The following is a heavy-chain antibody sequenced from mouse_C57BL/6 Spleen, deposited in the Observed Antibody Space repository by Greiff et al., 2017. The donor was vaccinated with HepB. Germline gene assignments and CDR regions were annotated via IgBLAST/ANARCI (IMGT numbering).Heavy chain of an antibody. D-gene: IGHD2-4*01. V-gene: IGHV1-72*01. Sequence: QVQLKQPGAELVKPGASVKLSCKASGSTFTSYWRHWVKQRPGRGLEGIGRIDPNSGGTKYNEKFKSKATLTVDKPSSTAYMQLSSLTSEDSAVYYCARCYDYDEVYAMDYWGQGTSVTVSS. CDR1: GSTFTSYW. J-gene: IGHJ4*01. CDR2: IDPNSGGT. CDR3: ARCYDYDEVYAMDY.